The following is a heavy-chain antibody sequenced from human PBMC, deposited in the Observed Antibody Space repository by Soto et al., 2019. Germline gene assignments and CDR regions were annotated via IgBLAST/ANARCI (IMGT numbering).Heavy chain of an antibody. CDR1: GFTFSSYW. V-gene: IGHV3-7*05. J-gene: IGHJ4*02. CDR3: ARDPGDGFMGIYYFDY. CDR2: IKQDGSEK. D-gene: IGHD7-27*01. Sequence: VGSLRLSCAASGFTFSSYWMSWVRQAPGKGLEWVANIKQDGSEKYYVDSVKGRFTISRDNAKNSLYLQMNSLRAEDTAVYYCARDPGDGFMGIYYFDYWGQGTLGTGSS.